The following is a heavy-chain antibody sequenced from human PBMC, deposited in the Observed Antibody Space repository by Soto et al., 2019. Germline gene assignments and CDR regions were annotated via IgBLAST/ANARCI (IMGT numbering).Heavy chain of an antibody. J-gene: IGHJ4*02. V-gene: IGHV3-30*18. D-gene: IGHD2-15*01. CDR2: ISHDGSET. CDR3: AKGGWPLDY. CDR1: GFTFPDYA. Sequence: QVKLVESAGGVVQPGRSLRLSCAASGFTFPDYAMHWVRQAPGKGLEWVTYISHDGSETYYADSVKGRFTFSRDNSKNTLDLHMNSQRTEDTAVYYCAKGGWPLDYWGQGTLVTVSS.